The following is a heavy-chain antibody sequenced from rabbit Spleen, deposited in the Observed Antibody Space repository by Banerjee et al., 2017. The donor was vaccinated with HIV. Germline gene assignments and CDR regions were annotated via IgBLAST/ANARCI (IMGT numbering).Heavy chain of an antibody. CDR3: ARGGGL. J-gene: IGHJ4*01. CDR1: GFSFSDRDV. CDR2: IDPVFGSA. Sequence: QEQLVESGGGLVKPEGSLTLTCKASGFSFSDRDVMCWVRQAPGKGLEWIGYIDPVFGSAYYASWVNGRFSISRENTQNTVSLQLNSLTAADTATYFCARGGGLWGPGTLVTVS. V-gene: IGHV1S47*01.